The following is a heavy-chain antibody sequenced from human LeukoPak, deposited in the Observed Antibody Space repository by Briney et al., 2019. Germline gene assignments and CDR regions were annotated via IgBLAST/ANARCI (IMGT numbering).Heavy chain of an antibody. J-gene: IGHJ5*02. CDR1: GGSISSTNYY. Sequence: SETLSLTCTVSGGSISSTNYYWGWIRQSPGKGLEWIGSIYCSGNTYYNPSLKSRVTMSVDTSKNHSYLRLTSVTAADTAVYYCARDFWSDHSWFDPWGQGTLVTVSS. V-gene: IGHV4-39*07. CDR2: IYCSGNT. D-gene: IGHD3-3*01. CDR3: ARDFWSDHSWFDP.